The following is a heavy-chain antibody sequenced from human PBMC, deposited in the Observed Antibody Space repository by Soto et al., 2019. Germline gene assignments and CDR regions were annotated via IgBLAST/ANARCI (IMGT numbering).Heavy chain of an antibody. D-gene: IGHD2-15*01. CDR1: GFTFSSYA. CDR3: AKVTCSGGSCFPAMDV. J-gene: IGHJ6*02. Sequence: GGSLRLSCAASGFTFSSYAMSWVRQAPGKGLEWVSAISGSGGSTYYADSVKGRFTISRDNSKNTLYLQMNSLRAEDTAVYYCAKVTCSGGSCFPAMDVWGQGTTVTVSS. CDR2: ISGSGGST. V-gene: IGHV3-23*01.